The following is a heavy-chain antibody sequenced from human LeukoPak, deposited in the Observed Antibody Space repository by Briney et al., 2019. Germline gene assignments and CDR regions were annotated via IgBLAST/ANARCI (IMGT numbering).Heavy chain of an antibody. CDR2: IYYSGRT. J-gene: IGHJ4*02. CDR3: ARERVGATGEEFDY. Sequence: SETLSLTCTVSGGSISSFFWSWIRQPPGKGLEWIGYIYYSGRTNYNPSLKSRVTISVDTSKNQFSLKLSSVTAADTAVYYCARERVGATGEEFDYWGQGTLVTVSS. CDR1: GGSISSFF. D-gene: IGHD1-26*01. V-gene: IGHV4-59*01.